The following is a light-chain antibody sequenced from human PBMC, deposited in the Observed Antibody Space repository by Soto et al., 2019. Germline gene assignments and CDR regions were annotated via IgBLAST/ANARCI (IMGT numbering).Light chain of an antibody. J-gene: IGKJ5*01. Sequence: IVMTQSPATLSVSPLEIATLSCMASQSVSTNLAWYQQKPGQAPRLLIYDASNRATGIPARFSGSGSGTDFTLTITSLEPEDFAVYFCHQRYNWPRVTFGQGTRLEIK. CDR3: HQRYNWPRVT. V-gene: IGKV3-11*01. CDR1: QSVSTN. CDR2: DAS.